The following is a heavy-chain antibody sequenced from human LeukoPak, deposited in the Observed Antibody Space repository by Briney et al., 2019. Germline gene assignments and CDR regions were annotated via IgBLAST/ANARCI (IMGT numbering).Heavy chain of an antibody. J-gene: IGHJ4*02. CDR2: LSTTSDYI. Sequence: GGYLRLSCAASGFTSSSYSMNWVRQAPGKGLEGVSSLSTTSDYIYYADPLKGRLTISRDNAKNSLYLQMSSLRAEDTAVYYCARGGIYSQGFDYWGQGTLVTVSS. D-gene: IGHD6-13*01. CDR1: GFTSSSYS. V-gene: IGHV3-21*01. CDR3: ARGGIYSQGFDY.